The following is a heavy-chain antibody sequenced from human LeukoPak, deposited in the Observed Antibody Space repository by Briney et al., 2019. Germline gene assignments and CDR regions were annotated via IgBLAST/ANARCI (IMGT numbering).Heavy chain of an antibody. D-gene: IGHD4-17*01. Sequence: PSETLSLTCTVSGGSISSYYWSWIRQPAGKGLEWIGRIYTSGSTNYNPSLKSRVTMSLDTSKNQLSLKLSSVTAADTAVYYCARDAYGHSIDYFDYWGQGTLVTVSS. J-gene: IGHJ4*02. CDR1: GGSISSYY. V-gene: IGHV4-4*07. CDR2: IYTSGST. CDR3: ARDAYGHSIDYFDY.